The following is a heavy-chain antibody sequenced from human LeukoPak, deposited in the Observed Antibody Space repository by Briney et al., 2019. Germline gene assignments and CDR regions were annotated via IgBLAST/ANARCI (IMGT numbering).Heavy chain of an antibody. CDR3: ARDHTAMGVDY. Sequence: SETLSLTCTVSGGSISSYYWSWIRQPPGKGLEWIGYIYYSGSTNYNPSLKSRVTISVDTSKNQFSLKLSSVTAAGTAVYYCARDHTAMGVDYWGQGTLVTVSS. V-gene: IGHV4-59*01. D-gene: IGHD5-18*01. CDR1: GGSISSYY. J-gene: IGHJ4*02. CDR2: IYYSGST.